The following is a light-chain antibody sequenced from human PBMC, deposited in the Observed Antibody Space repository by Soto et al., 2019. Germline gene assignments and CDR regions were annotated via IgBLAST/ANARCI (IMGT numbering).Light chain of an antibody. CDR1: SSDVGGYNY. Sequence: QSVLTQPASVSGSPGQSITISCTGTSSDVGGYNYVSWYQQHPGKAPKIIIYEVTNRPSGVSNRFSGSKSGNTASLTISGIQAEDDADHYCSSFTSRFTFNYIFGTGTKLTVL. CDR2: EVT. CDR3: SSFTSRFTFNYI. V-gene: IGLV2-14*01. J-gene: IGLJ1*01.